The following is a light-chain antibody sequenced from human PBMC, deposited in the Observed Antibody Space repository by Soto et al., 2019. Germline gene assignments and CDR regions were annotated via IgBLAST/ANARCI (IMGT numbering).Light chain of an antibody. Sequence: EIVLTQSPATLSLSPGERATLSCRASQSVSSYLAWYQQKPGQAPRLLIYDASNRATGIPARFSGSGSGTDFTLTISSLXPEDFAVYYCQQRSNWPPRTFGQGTKLEIK. CDR3: QQRSNWPPRT. V-gene: IGKV3-11*01. CDR1: QSVSSY. CDR2: DAS. J-gene: IGKJ2*01.